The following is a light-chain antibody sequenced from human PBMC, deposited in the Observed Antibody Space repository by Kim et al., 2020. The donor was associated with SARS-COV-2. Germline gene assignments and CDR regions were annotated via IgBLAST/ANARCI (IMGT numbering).Light chain of an antibody. CDR1: GSIGSS. CDR3: QQYNSYTYT. Sequence: SASVGDRVTITCRASGSIGSSLAWYQQTPGTAPKVLIYQASILDGGVPSRFSGSGSGTEFTLTISSLQPADFATYYCQQYNSYTYTFGQGTKLEI. CDR2: QAS. J-gene: IGKJ2*01. V-gene: IGKV1-5*03.